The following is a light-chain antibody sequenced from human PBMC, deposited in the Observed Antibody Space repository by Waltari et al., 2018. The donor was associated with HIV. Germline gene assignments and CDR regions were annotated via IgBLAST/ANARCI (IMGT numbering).Light chain of an antibody. CDR2: AAS. J-gene: IGKJ4*01. V-gene: IGKV1-39*01. CDR1: QSISSY. Sequence: DIQMQQSPSSLSASVEDRVTITCRASQSISSYLNWYQQKPGKAPKLLIYAASSLQSGVPSRFSGSGSGTDFTLTISSLQPEDFATYYCQESYIIPLTFGGGTKVEIK. CDR3: QESYIIPLT.